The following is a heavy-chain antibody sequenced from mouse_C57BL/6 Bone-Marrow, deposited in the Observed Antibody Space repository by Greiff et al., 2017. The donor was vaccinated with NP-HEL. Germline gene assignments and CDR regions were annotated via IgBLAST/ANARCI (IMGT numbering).Heavy chain of an antibody. D-gene: IGHD3-2*02. CDR3: ARRRLYLDY. V-gene: IGHV1-69*01. CDR2: IDPSDSYT. J-gene: IGHJ2*01. Sequence: VQLQQSGAELVMPGASVKLSCKASGYTFTSYWMHWVKQRPGQGLEWIGEIDPSDSYTNYNQKFKGKSTLTVDKSSSTAYMQLSSLTSEDSAVYYCARRRLYLDYWGQGTTLTVSS. CDR1: GYTFTSYW.